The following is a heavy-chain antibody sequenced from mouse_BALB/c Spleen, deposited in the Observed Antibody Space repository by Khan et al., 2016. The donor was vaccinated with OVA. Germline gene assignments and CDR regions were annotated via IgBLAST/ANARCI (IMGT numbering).Heavy chain of an antibody. CDR3: VRDGSYFRNDGWFTY. D-gene: IGHD2-14*01. CDR2: INPSNGYT. V-gene: IGHV1-4*01. CDR1: GYTFSSYT. J-gene: IGHJ3*01. Sequence: QVQLQQSGAELARPGASVKMSCKASGYTFSSYTIHWIKQRPGQGLEWIGYINPSNGYTNYNQKFKDKVTLTTDKSSTTAYLQLSSLTSDDSSVYNWVRDGSYFRNDGWFTYWGQGTLVTVSA.